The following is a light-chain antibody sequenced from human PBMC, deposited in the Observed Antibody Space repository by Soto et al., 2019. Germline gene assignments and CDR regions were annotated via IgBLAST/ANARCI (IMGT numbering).Light chain of an antibody. CDR2: GVT. J-gene: IGLJ1*01. V-gene: IGLV2-14*01. CDR1: ISDVGGYNY. Sequence: QSVLTQPASVSGSPGQSITISCTGTISDVGGYNYVSWYQQHPGIAPKLLIYGVTNRPSGVSTRFSGSKSGNTASLTISGLQAEDEADYHCSSYTSASTLLYLFGTGTKLTVL. CDR3: SSYTSASTLLYL.